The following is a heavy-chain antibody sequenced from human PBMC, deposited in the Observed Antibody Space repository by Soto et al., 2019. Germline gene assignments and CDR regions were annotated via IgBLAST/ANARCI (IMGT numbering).Heavy chain of an antibody. D-gene: IGHD2-8*01. CDR2: ISYDGSNK. J-gene: IGHJ6*02. V-gene: IGHV3-30-3*01. CDR3: ARDSPIVLMVYAIHGMDV. Sequence: PGGSLRLSCAASGFTFSSYAMHWVRQAPGKGLEWVAVISYDGSNKYYADSVKGRFTISRDNSKNTLYLQMNSLRAEDTAVYYCARDSPIVLMVYAIHGMDVWGQGTTVTVSS. CDR1: GFTFSSYA.